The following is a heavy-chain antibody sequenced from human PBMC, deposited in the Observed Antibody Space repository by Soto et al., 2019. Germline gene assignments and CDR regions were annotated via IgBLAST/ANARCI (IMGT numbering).Heavy chain of an antibody. Sequence: QVPLVESGGGVVQPGRSLRLSCAASGFTFSSYGMHWVRQAPGKGLEWVAVIWYDGSNKYYADSVKGRFTTSRDNSKNTLYLQMTSLRAEDTAVYYCASEYCSGGTCYYSGMDVWGQGTTVTVSS. V-gene: IGHV3-33*01. CDR2: IWYDGSNK. CDR1: GFTFSSYG. D-gene: IGHD2-15*01. J-gene: IGHJ6*02. CDR3: ASEYCSGGTCYYSGMDV.